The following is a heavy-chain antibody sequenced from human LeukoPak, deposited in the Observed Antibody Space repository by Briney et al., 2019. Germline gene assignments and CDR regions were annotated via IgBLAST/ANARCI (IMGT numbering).Heavy chain of an antibody. Sequence: SETLSLTCTVSGGSISSYYWSWIRQPAGKGLEWIGRIYTSGSINYNPSLKSRVTMSVDTSKNRFSLKLSSVTAADTAVYYCARGGPEYSSPSGDYWGQGTLVTVSS. CDR3: ARGGPEYSSPSGDY. CDR1: GGSISSYY. D-gene: IGHD6-6*01. J-gene: IGHJ4*02. CDR2: IYTSGSI. V-gene: IGHV4-4*07.